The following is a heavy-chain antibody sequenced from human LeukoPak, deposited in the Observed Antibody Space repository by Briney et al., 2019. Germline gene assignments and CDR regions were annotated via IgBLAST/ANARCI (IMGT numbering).Heavy chain of an antibody. V-gene: IGHV3-23*01. Sequence: QPGGSLRLSCAASGFTFSSYAMSWVRQAPGKGLEWVSAISGSGGSTYYADSVKGRFTISRDNSKNTLYLQMNSLRAEDTAVYYCTRARGGYDWDMGYWGQGTLVTVSS. D-gene: IGHD5-12*01. J-gene: IGHJ4*02. CDR3: TRARGGYDWDMGY. CDR1: GFTFSSYA. CDR2: ISGSGGST.